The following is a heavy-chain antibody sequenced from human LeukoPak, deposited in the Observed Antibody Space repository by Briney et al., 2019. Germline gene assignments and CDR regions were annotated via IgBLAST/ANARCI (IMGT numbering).Heavy chain of an antibody. V-gene: IGHV3-66*01. J-gene: IGHJ4*02. Sequence: GGSLRLSCAASGFTVSSNYMSWVRQAPGKGLEWVSVIYSGGSTYYADSVKGRFTISRDNSKNTLYLQMNSLRAEDTAVYYCAKTADYYDSSGYHDPGILFDYWGQGTLVTVSS. CDR3: AKTADYYDSSGYHDPGILFDY. CDR2: IYSGGST. CDR1: GFTVSSNY. D-gene: IGHD3-22*01.